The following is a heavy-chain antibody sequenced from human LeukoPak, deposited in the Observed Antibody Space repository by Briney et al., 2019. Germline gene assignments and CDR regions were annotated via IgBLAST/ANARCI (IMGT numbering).Heavy chain of an antibody. V-gene: IGHV3-21*04. Sequence: GGSLRLSCAASGFTFSSYSMNWVRQAPGKGLEWVSSISSSSSYIYYADSVKGRFTISRDNAKNSLYLQMNSLRAEDTAVYYCARGGGYSYGYAFDYWGQGTLVTVSS. D-gene: IGHD5-18*01. CDR3: ARGGGYSYGYAFDY. CDR2: ISSSSSYI. CDR1: GFTFSSYS. J-gene: IGHJ4*02.